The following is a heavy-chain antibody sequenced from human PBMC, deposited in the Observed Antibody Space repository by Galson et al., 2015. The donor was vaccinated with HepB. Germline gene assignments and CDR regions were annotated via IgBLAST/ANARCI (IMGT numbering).Heavy chain of an antibody. D-gene: IGHD1-1*01. J-gene: IGHJ4*02. CDR1: GFSFRDYG. V-gene: IGHV3-23*01. CDR2: TSGSGRNT. Sequence: SLRLSCAASGFSFRDYGMSWVRLAPGKGLQWVSSTSGSGRNTYYRDSVEGRFTVSRDNSENILYLQMNSLRAEDTAVYYCAKRNESTGLDYWGQGTLVTVPS. CDR3: AKRNESTGLDY.